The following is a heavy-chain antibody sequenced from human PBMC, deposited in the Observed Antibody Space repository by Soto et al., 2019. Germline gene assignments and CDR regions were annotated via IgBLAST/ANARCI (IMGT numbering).Heavy chain of an antibody. V-gene: IGHV1-3*01. CDR3: AREDSSGPSDY. D-gene: IGHD6-19*01. Sequence: ASVKVSCKASGYTFTSYATHWVRQAPGQRPEWMGWINAGIGDIEYSEKFQGRVTITRDTSASTAYMELSSLRSEDTAVYYCAREDSSGPSDYWGQGTLVTVSS. CDR1: GYTFTSYA. J-gene: IGHJ4*02. CDR2: INAGIGDI.